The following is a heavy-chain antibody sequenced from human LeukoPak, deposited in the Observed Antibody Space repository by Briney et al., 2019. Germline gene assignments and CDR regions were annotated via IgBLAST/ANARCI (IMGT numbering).Heavy chain of an antibody. CDR1: GFTLSTYS. CDR2: IDTTTSYI. CDR3: ARGRSITLLRGVAMSDGFDI. D-gene: IGHD3-10*01. V-gene: IGHV3-21*01. Sequence: GGSLRLSCAASGFTLSTYSMNWVRQAPGKGLEWVSFIDTTTSYIYYGDSVKGRFTISRDNAKNSLYLQMNGLRAEDTAVYYCARGRSITLLRGVAMSDGFDIWGQGAMVTVSP. J-gene: IGHJ3*02.